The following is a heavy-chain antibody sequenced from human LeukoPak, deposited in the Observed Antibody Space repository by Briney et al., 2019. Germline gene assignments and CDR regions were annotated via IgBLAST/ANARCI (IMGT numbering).Heavy chain of an antibody. CDR1: GDSGSGSSYF. Sequence: SETLSLTCTVSGDSGSGSSYFWDWIPPPPGQGLEWIGSVHYSGNTFYNPSLKSRVTISGDPSKNQFSLKLYFVTAADTAVYFCARSRAMIFAFDFWGQGALVTVSS. J-gene: IGHJ4*02. CDR3: ARSRAMIFAFDF. D-gene: IGHD2-15*01. V-gene: IGHV4-39*07. CDR2: VHYSGNT.